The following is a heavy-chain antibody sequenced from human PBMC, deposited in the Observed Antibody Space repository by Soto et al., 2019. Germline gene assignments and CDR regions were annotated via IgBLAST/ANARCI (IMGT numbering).Heavy chain of an antibody. Sequence: QVQLVQSGAEVKKPGSSVKVTCKASGGTFSSYAISWVRQAPGQGLEWMGGIIPIFGTANYAQKFQGRVTITADESTSTAYLELSSLRSEDTAVYYCAGKGGWVEAHEWWFDPWGQGTLVTVSS. CDR3: AGKGGWVEAHEWWFDP. V-gene: IGHV1-69*01. D-gene: IGHD3-3*01. CDR1: GGTFSSYA. J-gene: IGHJ5*02. CDR2: IIPIFGTA.